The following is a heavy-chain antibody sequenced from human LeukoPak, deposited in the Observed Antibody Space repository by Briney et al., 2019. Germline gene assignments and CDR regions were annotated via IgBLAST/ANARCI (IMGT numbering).Heavy chain of an antibody. CDR3: ARAEGQQLVRYFDY. Sequence: GGSLRLSCAASGFTFSSYSMNWVRQAPGKGLEWVSSISSSSSYIYYADSVKGRFTISRDNAKNSLYLQMNSLRAEDTAVYYCARAEGQQLVRYFDYWGQGTLVTVSS. CDR1: GFTFSSYS. CDR2: ISSSSSYI. J-gene: IGHJ4*02. D-gene: IGHD6-13*01. V-gene: IGHV3-21*01.